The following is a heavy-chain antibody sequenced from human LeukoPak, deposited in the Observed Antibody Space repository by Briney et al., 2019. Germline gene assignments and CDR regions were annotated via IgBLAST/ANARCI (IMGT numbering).Heavy chain of an antibody. J-gene: IGHJ4*02. Sequence: PGGSLRLSCAASGFTFSSYAMHWVRQAPGKGLEWVAVISYDGSNKYYADSVKGRFTISRDNSKNTLYLQMNSLRAEDTAVYYCARGVAAAGTFHFDYWGQGTLVTVPS. V-gene: IGHV3-30-3*01. CDR2: ISYDGSNK. CDR3: ARGVAAAGTFHFDY. CDR1: GFTFSSYA. D-gene: IGHD6-13*01.